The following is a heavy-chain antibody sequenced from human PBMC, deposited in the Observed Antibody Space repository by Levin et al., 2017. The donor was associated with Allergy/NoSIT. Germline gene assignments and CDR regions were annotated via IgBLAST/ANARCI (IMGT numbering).Heavy chain of an antibody. CDR2: IYYSGTT. J-gene: IGHJ4*02. V-gene: IGHV4-30-4*01. D-gene: IGHD3-9*01. CDR1: GGSISSGDHY. Sequence: LSQTLSLTCTVSGGSISSGDHYWRWIRQPPGKGLEWIGYIYYSGTTNYNPSLTSRVTMSIDTSRNQFSLRLTSVTAADTAVYYCARVVDYDVLANYYSPYYFDFWGQGTLVTVSS. CDR3: ARVVDYDVLANYYSPYYFDF.